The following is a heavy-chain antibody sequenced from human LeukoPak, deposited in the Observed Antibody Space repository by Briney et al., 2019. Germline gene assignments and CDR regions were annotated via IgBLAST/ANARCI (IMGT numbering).Heavy chain of an antibody. CDR1: GGSFSGYY. D-gene: IGHD3-10*01. CDR2: INHSGST. Sequence: SETLSLTCAVYGGSFSGYYWSWIRQPPGKGLEWSGEINHSGSTNYNPSLKSRVTISVDTSKNQFPLKLSAVTAADTAVYYCARETHTMVRGVIIEDWFDPWGQGHLVTVSS. V-gene: IGHV4-34*01. CDR3: ARETHTMVRGVIIEDWFDP. J-gene: IGHJ5*02.